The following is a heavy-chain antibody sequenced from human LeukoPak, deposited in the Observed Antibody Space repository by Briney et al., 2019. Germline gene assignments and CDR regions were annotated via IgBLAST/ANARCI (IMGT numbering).Heavy chain of an antibody. CDR2: IYPGDSDT. CDR3: ARHGATIFGVVSAFDI. J-gene: IGHJ3*02. D-gene: IGHD3-3*01. Sequence: GESLKISCKVSGYSFPNYWIGWVRQMPGKGLEWMNIIYPGDSDTRYSPSFQGQVTISADKSISTAYLQWSSLKASDTAMYYCARHGATIFGVVSAFDIWGQGTMVTVSS. V-gene: IGHV5-51*01. CDR1: GYSFPNYW.